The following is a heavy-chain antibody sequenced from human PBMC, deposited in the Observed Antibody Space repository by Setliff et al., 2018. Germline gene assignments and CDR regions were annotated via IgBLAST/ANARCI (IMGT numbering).Heavy chain of an antibody. CDR2: INTRTGNP. V-gene: IGHV7-4-1*02. CDR1: GYAFTTYA. J-gene: IGHJ4*02. Sequence: KVSCKASGYAFTTYAITWVRQAPGQGLEWMGYINTRTGNPMYAQGFTGRFVFSLDPSVSTAYLQISSLKAEDTALYYCATGSLVAAGTGHWGQGTLVTVSS. CDR3: ATGSLVAAGTGH. D-gene: IGHD6-13*01.